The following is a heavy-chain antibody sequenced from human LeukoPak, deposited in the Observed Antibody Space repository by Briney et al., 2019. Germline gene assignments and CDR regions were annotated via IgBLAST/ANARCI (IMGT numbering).Heavy chain of an antibody. Sequence: ETSETLSLTCTVSGGSISSGGYYWSWIRQHPGKGLEWIGIIYYSGITHYNPSLKSRVTILVDTSKNQFSLKLSSVTDADTAVYYCARVRRSLNWFDSWGQGTLVTVSS. CDR3: ARVRRSLNWFDS. J-gene: IGHJ5*01. CDR2: IYYSGIT. D-gene: IGHD3-3*01. V-gene: IGHV4-39*01. CDR1: GGSISSGGYY.